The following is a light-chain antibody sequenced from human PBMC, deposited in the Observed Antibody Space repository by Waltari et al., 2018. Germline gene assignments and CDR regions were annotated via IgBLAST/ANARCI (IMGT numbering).Light chain of an antibody. Sequence: QSALTQPASGSGSPGQSITISCTGTSSDGGGHDCVSWYQHHRDKDPKLLIFDVSHRPSGASDRFSGSKSGNTASLTIAGLQAGDEADYYCSSKTSSSTVLFGGGTKLTVL. CDR3: SSKTSSSTVL. CDR2: DVS. J-gene: IGLJ2*01. V-gene: IGLV2-14*03. CDR1: SSDGGGHDC.